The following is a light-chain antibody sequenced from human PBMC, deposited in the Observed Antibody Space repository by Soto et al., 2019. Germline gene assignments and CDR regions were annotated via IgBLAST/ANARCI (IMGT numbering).Light chain of an antibody. CDR2: DDN. V-gene: IGLV1-51*01. J-gene: IGLJ1*01. CDR1: SSNIGGNS. Sequence: QSVLTQPPSVSSAPGQKVTISCSGSSSNIGGNSVSWYQQLPGTAPKLLIYDDNKRPSGIPDRFSGSKSGTSATLGITGFQTGDEADYYCGSWDSSLSDYVFGTGTKVTAL. CDR3: GSWDSSLSDYV.